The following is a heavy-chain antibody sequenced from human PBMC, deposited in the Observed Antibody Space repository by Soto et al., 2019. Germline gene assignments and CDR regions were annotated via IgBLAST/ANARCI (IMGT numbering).Heavy chain of an antibody. CDR1: GGSFRSYY. CDR3: ARRYYSSSSGWFDP. CDR2: IHYSGST. D-gene: IGHD6-6*01. V-gene: IGHV4-59*08. Sequence: PSETLSLTCAVYGGSFRSYYWTWIRQPPGKGLEWIGYIHYSGSTNYNPSLKSRVTISVDTSKNQFSLKLSSVTAADTAVYYCARRYYSSSSGWFDPWGQGTLVTVSS. J-gene: IGHJ5*02.